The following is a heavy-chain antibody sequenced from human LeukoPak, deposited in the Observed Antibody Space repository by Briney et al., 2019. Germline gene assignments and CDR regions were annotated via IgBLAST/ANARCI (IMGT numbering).Heavy chain of an antibody. CDR3: ARLTEEAPRVTAPYFDY. D-gene: IGHD2-21*02. Sequence: ASVRVSCKASGYTFTGYYMHWVRQAPGQGLEWMGWINPNSGGASSAQKFQGRVTMTRETSLSTVYMELSRLASDDTAIYYCARLTEEAPRVTAPYFDYWGQGTLVTVS. CDR2: INPNSGGA. V-gene: IGHV1-2*02. J-gene: IGHJ4*02. CDR1: GYTFTGYY.